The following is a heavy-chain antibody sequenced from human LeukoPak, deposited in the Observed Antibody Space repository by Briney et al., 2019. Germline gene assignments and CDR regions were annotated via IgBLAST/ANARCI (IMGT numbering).Heavy chain of an antibody. Sequence: SGPTLVNPTQTLTLTCTFTGFSLTTSGMCVTWVRQPPGKALEWLARIDWDDDKYYSTSLRARLTISKDTSKNQVVLTMTNMDAVDTATYYCARYTTVITRDVYDIWGQGTMVTVSS. D-gene: IGHD4-17*01. CDR2: IDWDDDK. CDR1: GFSLTTSGMC. V-gene: IGHV2-70*11. J-gene: IGHJ3*02. CDR3: ARYTTVITRDVYDI.